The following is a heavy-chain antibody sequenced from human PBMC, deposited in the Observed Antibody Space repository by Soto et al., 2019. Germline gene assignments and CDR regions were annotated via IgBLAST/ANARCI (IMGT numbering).Heavy chain of an antibody. J-gene: IGHJ4*02. Sequence: EVQLVESGGGLVQPGRSLRLSCAASGFTFDDYAMHWARQAPGKGLEWVSGISWNSGSIGYADSVKGRFTISRDNAKNSLYLQMNSLRAEDTALYYCAKDMEDYYDSSGSLPDYWGQGTLVTVSS. CDR2: ISWNSGSI. CDR1: GFTFDDYA. D-gene: IGHD3-22*01. V-gene: IGHV3-9*01. CDR3: AKDMEDYYDSSGSLPDY.